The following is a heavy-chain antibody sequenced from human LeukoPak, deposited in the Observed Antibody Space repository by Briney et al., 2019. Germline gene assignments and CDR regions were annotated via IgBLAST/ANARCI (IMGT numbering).Heavy chain of an antibody. CDR3: AKDVPYYYDSSGYPDY. CDR1: GFTFDDYA. J-gene: IGHJ4*02. D-gene: IGHD3-22*01. Sequence: GGSLRLSCAASGFTFDDYAMHWVRQAPGKGLEWVSGISWNSGSIGYADSVKGRFTISRDNAKNSLYLQMNSLRAEDAAVYYCAKDVPYYYDSSGYPDYWGQGTLVTVSS. V-gene: IGHV3-9*01. CDR2: ISWNSGSI.